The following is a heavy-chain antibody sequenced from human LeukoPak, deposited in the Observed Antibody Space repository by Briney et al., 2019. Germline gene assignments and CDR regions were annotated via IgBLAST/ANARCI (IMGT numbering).Heavy chain of an antibody. D-gene: IGHD5/OR15-5a*01. CDR2: INTDGSTT. CDR1: GFTFSTYW. Sequence: GGSLRLSCAGSGFTFSTYWMHWVRQAPGGGLVWVSGINTDGSTTSYADSVKGRFTISRDNAKNTLYLQMTSLRAEDTALYYCAKESGYSVAIEYWGQGALVTVSS. CDR3: AKESGYSVAIEY. J-gene: IGHJ4*02. V-gene: IGHV3-74*01.